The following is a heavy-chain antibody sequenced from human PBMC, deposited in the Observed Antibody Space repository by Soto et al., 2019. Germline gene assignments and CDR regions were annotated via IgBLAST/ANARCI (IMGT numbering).Heavy chain of an antibody. Sequence: SETLSLTCTVSGGSISSYYWSWIRQPPGKGLEWIGYIYYSGSTNYNPSLKSRVTISVDTSKNQFSLKLSSVTAADTAVYYCARGNSGSYPVDYWGQGTLVTVSS. CDR2: IYYSGST. CDR1: GGSISSYY. J-gene: IGHJ4*02. V-gene: IGHV4-59*08. D-gene: IGHD1-26*01. CDR3: ARGNSGSYPVDY.